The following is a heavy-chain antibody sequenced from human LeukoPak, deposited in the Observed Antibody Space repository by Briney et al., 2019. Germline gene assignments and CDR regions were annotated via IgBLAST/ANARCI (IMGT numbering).Heavy chain of an antibody. J-gene: IGHJ6*04. CDR2: ISGGGTST. CDR1: VFSFSGYA. Sequence: GGSLRLSCAASVFSFSGYALTWVPHAPGQGREWVSDISGGGTSTYYTEFVKGRLPISRDNSQHTVYLQMNSLRVEDTAVYYCAKTSGYCAYYSGVDVWGKGTTVTVSS. D-gene: IGHD5-12*01. CDR3: AKTSGYCAYYSGVDV. V-gene: IGHV3-23*01.